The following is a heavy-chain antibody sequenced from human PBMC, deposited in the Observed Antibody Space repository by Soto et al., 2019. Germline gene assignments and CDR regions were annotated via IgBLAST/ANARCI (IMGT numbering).Heavy chain of an antibody. V-gene: IGHV4-61*01. D-gene: IGHD6-6*01. CDR3: ARRSSSSLGSLFDP. CDR1: GGSVSSGSYY. CDR2: TYYSGNK. Sequence: PSETLSLTCTVSGGSVSSGSYYWSWIRQPPGKGLEWIGYTYYSGNKNYNPSLESRVTMSVDTSKNQFSLKLSSVTPTDTAVYYCARRSSSSLGSLFDPWGRGILVTVSS. J-gene: IGHJ5*02.